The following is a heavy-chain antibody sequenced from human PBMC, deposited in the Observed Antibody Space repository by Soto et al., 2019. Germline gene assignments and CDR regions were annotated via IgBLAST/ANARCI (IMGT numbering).Heavy chain of an antibody. CDR3: ASLYCGGDCYPDY. V-gene: IGHV4-59*01. CDR1: GGSISSYY. J-gene: IGHJ4*02. CDR2: IYYSGST. Sequence: SETLSLTCTVAGGSISSYYWSWIRQPPGKGLEWIGYIYYSGSTNYNPSLKSRVTISVDTSKNQFSLKLSAVTAADTAVFYCASLYCGGDCYPDYWGQGTLVTVSS. D-gene: IGHD2-21*02.